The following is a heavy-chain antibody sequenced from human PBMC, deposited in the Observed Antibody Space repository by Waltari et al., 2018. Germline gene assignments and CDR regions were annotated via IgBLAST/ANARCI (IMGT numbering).Heavy chain of an antibody. D-gene: IGHD3-3*01. Sequence: QLQLQESGPGLVKPSETLSLTCTVSGGSISSSSYYWGWIRQPPGKGLEWIGGIYYSGSTYSKRTDEGGVTISVETSRNQFSLKLSFVTAADTAVYYCASRTYYDFWSGYYNGPFDYWGQGTLVTVSS. J-gene: IGHJ4*02. CDR1: GGSISSSSYY. V-gene: IGHV4-39*01. CDR3: ASRTYYDFWSGYYNGPFDY. CDR2: IYYSGST.